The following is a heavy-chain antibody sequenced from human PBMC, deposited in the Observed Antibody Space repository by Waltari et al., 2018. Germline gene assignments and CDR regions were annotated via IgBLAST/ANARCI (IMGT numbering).Heavy chain of an antibody. Sequence: QVQLQESGPGLVKPSETLSLTCTVSGGSISSYYWRWIRQPAGNGLEWIGRNSTSGRTNSHPSLQSRVTMSGDTSKNQFSRKLSSVTAADTAVYYCARDSMVRGVITPFDYWGQGTLVTVSS. V-gene: IGHV4-4*07. CDR2: NSTSGRT. CDR1: GGSISSYY. J-gene: IGHJ4*02. CDR3: ARDSMVRGVITPFDY. D-gene: IGHD3-10*01.